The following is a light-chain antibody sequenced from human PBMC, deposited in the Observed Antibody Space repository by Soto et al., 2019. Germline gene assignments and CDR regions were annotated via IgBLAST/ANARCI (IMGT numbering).Light chain of an antibody. Sequence: EIVMTQSPATLSVSPGERATLSCRASQSVSSNLAWYQQKPGQAPSLLIYGASTRATRVPARFSGSGSGTEFTLTISSLQSEDFAVYYCQQYNNWPPWTFGQGTKVEIK. J-gene: IGKJ1*01. V-gene: IGKV3-15*01. CDR2: GAS. CDR1: QSVSSN. CDR3: QQYNNWPPWT.